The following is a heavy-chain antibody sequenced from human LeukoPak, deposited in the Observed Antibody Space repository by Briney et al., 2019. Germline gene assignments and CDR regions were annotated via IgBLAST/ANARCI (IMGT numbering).Heavy chain of an antibody. V-gene: IGHV7-4-1*02. CDR1: GYTFTSYA. CDR3: ARWYSGSRTGAFDI. CDR2: INTNTGNP. J-gene: IGHJ3*02. D-gene: IGHD1-26*01. Sequence: ASVKVSCKASGYTFTSYAMNWVRQAPGQGLEWMGWINTNTGNPTYAQGFTGRFVFSLDTSVSTAYLQISSLKAEDTAVYYCARWYSGSRTGAFDIWGQGTMVTVSS.